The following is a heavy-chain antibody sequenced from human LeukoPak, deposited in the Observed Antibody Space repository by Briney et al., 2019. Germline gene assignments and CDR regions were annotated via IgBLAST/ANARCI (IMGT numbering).Heavy chain of an antibody. CDR2: INPSGGST. V-gene: IGHV1-46*01. CDR3: AREGGEDYYDSSGHRGWYFDL. CDR1: GYTFTSYY. J-gene: IGHJ2*01. Sequence: ASVKASCKASGYTFTSYYMHWVRQAPGQGLEWMGIINPSGGSTSYAQKFQGRVTMTRDTSTSTVYMELSSLRSEDTAVYYCAREGGEDYYDSSGHRGWYFDLWGRGTLVTVSS. D-gene: IGHD3-22*01.